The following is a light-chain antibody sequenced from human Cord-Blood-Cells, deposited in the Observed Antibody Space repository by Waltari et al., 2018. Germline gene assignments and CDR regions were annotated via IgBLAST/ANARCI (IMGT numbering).Light chain of an antibody. CDR2: WAA. CDR1: QSVLYSSNNKKY. CDR3: QQYYSTMYT. V-gene: IGKV4-1*01. J-gene: IGKJ2*01. Sequence: DIVMTQSPESLAVSMDERANINCKSSQSVLYSSNNKKYLAWYQQKPGQPPKLLIYWAATRESGVPDRFSGSGSGTDFTLTISSLQAEDVAVYYCQQYYSTMYTFGQGTKLEIK.